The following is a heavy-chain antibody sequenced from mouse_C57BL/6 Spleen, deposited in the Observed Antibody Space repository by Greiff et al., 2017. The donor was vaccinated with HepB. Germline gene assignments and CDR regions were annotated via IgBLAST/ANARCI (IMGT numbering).Heavy chain of an antibody. CDR1: GFTFSDYY. V-gene: IGHV5-12*01. CDR3: ARGDYDEAMDY. Sequence: EVKVVESGGGLVQPGGSLKLSCAASGFTFSDYYMYWVRQTPEKRLEWVAYISNGGGSTYYPDTVKGRFTISRDNAKNTLYLQMSRLKSEDTAMYYGARGDYDEAMDYWGQGTSVTVSS. CDR2: ISNGGGST. J-gene: IGHJ4*01. D-gene: IGHD2-4*01.